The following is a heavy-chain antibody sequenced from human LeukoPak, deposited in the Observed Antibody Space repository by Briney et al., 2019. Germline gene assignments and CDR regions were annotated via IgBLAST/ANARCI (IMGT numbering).Heavy chain of an antibody. D-gene: IGHD1-26*01. CDR1: GFTFSSYS. Sequence: GGYLRLYCAASGFTFSSYSMNWVRQAPGKGLEWVSSISSSSSYIYYADSVKGRFTISRDNAKNSLYLQMNSLRAEDTAVYYCARDLDGWELPTGPSDAFDIWGQGTMVTVSS. J-gene: IGHJ3*02. CDR3: ARDLDGWELPTGPSDAFDI. CDR2: ISSSSSYI. V-gene: IGHV3-21*01.